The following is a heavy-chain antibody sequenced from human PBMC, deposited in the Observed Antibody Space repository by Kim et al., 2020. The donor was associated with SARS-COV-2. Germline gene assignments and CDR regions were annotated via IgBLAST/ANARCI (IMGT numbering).Heavy chain of an antibody. Sequence: SETLSLTCTVSGGSISSGSYYWSWIRQPAGKGLEWIGRIYTSGSTNYNPSLKSRVTISVDTSKNQFSLKLSSVTAADTAMYYCARAGSGDIAVGGRGFDYWGQGTLVTVSS. V-gene: IGHV4-61*02. CDR2: IYTSGST. CDR1: GGSISSGSYY. J-gene: IGHJ4*02. D-gene: IGHD6-19*01. CDR3: ARAGSGDIAVGGRGFDY.